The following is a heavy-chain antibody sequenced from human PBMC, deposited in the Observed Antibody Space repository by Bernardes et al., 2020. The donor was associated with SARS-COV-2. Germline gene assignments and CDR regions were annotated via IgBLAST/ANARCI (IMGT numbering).Heavy chain of an antibody. CDR1: GGSVSSGSYY. CDR3: ARVPSHPAEPYYYYYGMDV. V-gene: IGHV4-61*01. CDR2: IYYSGST. Sequence: SETLSLTCTVSGGSVSSGSYYWSWIRQPPGKGLEWIGYIYYSGSTNYNPSLKSRVTISVDTSKNQFSLKLSSVTAADTAVYYCARVPSHPAEPYYYYYGMDVWGQGTTVTVSS. J-gene: IGHJ6*02.